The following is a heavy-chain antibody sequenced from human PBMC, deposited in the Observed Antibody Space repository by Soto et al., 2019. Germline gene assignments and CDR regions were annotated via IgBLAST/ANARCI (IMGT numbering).Heavy chain of an antibody. D-gene: IGHD5-12*01. J-gene: IGHJ4*02. CDR3: ARVGTATIWVLDY. CDR2: IKQDGSEK. CDR1: GFTFSSYW. Sequence: GGSLRLSCAASGFTFSSYWMSWVRQAPGKGLEWVANIKQDGSEKYYLDSVEGRFTISRDNAKNSLFLQMNSLRAEDTAVYYCARVGTATIWVLDYWGQGTLVIVSS. V-gene: IGHV3-7*01.